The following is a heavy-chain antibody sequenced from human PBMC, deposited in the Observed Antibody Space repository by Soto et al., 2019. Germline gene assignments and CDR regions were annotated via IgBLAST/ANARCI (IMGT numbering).Heavy chain of an antibody. CDR3: ARDLHSGYDYYHHYRLAV. V-gene: IGHV1-3*01. D-gene: IGHD5-12*01. J-gene: IGHJ6*02. CDR2: INAGNGNT. Sequence: GAAGKVSWEACGGSLARFGMHWGRPAPGQRLEWMGWINAGNGNTKYSQKFQGRVTITRDTSASTAYMELSSLRSEDTAVYYCARDLHSGYDYYHHYRLAVRAQRTTVPVSS. CDR1: GGSLARFG.